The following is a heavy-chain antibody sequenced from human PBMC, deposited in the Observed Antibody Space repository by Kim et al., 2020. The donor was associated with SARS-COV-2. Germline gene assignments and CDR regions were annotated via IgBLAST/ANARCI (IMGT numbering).Heavy chain of an antibody. Sequence: GGSLRLSCAASGFTFSSYSMNWVRQAPGKGLEWVSYISSSSSTIYYADSVKGRFTISRDNAKNSLYLQMNSLRDEDTAVYYCAGGLFSTYYDILTGYYEAQYGMDVWGQGTTVTVSS. CDR3: AGGLFSTYYDILTGYYEAQYGMDV. V-gene: IGHV3-48*02. CDR1: GFTFSSYS. D-gene: IGHD3-9*01. J-gene: IGHJ6*02. CDR2: ISSSSSTI.